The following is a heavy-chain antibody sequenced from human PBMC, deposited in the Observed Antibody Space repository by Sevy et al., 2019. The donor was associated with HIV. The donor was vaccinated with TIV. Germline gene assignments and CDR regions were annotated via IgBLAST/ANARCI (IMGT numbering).Heavy chain of an antibody. Sequence: GGSLRLSCAASGFTFSNYGMHWVRQAPGKGLEWVAVISYDGSNQYYADSVQGRFTVSRDNSKNTLYLQMNSVRTEETAVYYCAKGAVGCSDGTCYSAYYYSVMDVWGQGTTVTVSS. D-gene: IGHD2-15*01. CDR1: GFTFSNYG. CDR2: ISYDGSNQ. J-gene: IGHJ6*02. CDR3: AKGAVGCSDGTCYSAYYYSVMDV. V-gene: IGHV3-30*18.